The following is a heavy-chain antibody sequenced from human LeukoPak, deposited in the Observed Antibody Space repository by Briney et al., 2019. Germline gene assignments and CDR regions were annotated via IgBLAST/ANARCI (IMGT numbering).Heavy chain of an antibody. J-gene: IGHJ4*02. CDR1: GYTFTSYY. V-gene: IGHV1-46*01. D-gene: IGHD1-7*01. Sequence: ASAKVSCKASGYTFTSYYMHWVRQAPGQGLEWMGIINPSGGSTSYAQKFRDRVTMSTDTSTGTAYLDVRSLTSDDTAVYYCARDHSNWNYAPDFWGQGTLVIVSS. CDR2: INPSGGST. CDR3: ARDHSNWNYAPDF.